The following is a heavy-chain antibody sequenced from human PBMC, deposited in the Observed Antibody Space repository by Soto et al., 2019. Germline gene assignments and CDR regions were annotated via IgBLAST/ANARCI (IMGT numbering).Heavy chain of an antibody. D-gene: IGHD3-10*01. J-gene: IGHJ4*02. Sequence: QVQLQESGPGLVKPSETLSLTCTVSGGSISSYYWSGIRQPPGKGLEWIGYIYYSGSTNYNPSLKSRVTISVDTSKNQFSLKLSSVTAADTAVYYCARWFGEPRWGQGTPVTVSS. CDR1: GGSISSYY. CDR3: ARWFGEPR. V-gene: IGHV4-59*01. CDR2: IYYSGST.